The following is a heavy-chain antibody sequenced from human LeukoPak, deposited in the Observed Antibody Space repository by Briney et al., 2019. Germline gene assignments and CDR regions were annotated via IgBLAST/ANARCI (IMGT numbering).Heavy chain of an antibody. CDR1: GYTFPSYG. Sequence: ASVRVSCKASGYTFPSYGISWVRQAPGQGLEWMGWISDYNGNTNYAQKLQGRVTMTTETSTSTAYMELRSLRSDDTTVYYCARDRLTTQAPADYWGQGTLVTVSS. CDR2: ISDYNGNT. D-gene: IGHD4-11*01. V-gene: IGHV1-18*01. J-gene: IGHJ4*02. CDR3: ARDRLTTQAPADY.